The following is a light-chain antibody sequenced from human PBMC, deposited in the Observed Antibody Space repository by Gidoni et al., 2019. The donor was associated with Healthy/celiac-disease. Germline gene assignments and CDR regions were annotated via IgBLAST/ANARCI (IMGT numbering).Light chain of an antibody. J-gene: IGKJ2*01. Sequence: DIVFTHSPATLSLSPGERATLSCRASQCVSSYLAWYQQKPGQAPRLLIYDASNRATGIPARFSGSGSGTDFTLTISSLEPEDFAVYYCQQRSNWPPTFGQGTKLEIK. CDR3: QQRSNWPPT. CDR1: QCVSSY. CDR2: DAS. V-gene: IGKV3-11*01.